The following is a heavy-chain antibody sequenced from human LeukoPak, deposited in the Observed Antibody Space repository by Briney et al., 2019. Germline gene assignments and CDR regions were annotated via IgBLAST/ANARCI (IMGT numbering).Heavy chain of an antibody. CDR2: INWNGGST. CDR3: ARWPTGYYWPLDY. Sequence: GGSLRLSCAASGFTFDDYGMSWVRQAPGKGLEWVSGINWNGGSTGYADSVKGRFTISGDNAKNSLYLQMNSLRAEDTALYHCARWPTGYYWPLDYWGQGTLVTVSS. J-gene: IGHJ4*02. V-gene: IGHV3-20*01. D-gene: IGHD3-9*01. CDR1: GFTFDDYG.